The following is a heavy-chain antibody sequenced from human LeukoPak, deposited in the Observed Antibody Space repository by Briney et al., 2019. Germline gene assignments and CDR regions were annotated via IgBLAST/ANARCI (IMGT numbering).Heavy chain of an antibody. J-gene: IGHJ4*02. V-gene: IGHV3-30-3*01. CDR3: TKDLTGKYDY. D-gene: IGHD1-20*01. CDR2: ISYDGSNK. Sequence: TGGSLRPSCAASGFTFSSYAMHWVRQAPGKGLEWVAVISYDGSNKYYADSVKGRFTISRDNAKNTLYLQMNSLRAEDTAVYYCTKDLTGKYDYWGQGTLVTVSS. CDR1: GFTFSSYA.